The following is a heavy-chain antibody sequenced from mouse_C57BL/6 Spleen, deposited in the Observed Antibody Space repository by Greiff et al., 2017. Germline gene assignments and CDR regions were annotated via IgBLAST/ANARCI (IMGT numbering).Heavy chain of an antibody. D-gene: IGHD2-1*01. V-gene: IGHV1-76*01. CDR3: ARYGNYYYAMDY. Sequence: VQLQQSGAELVRPGASVKLSCKASGYTFTDYYINWVKQRPGQGLEWIARIYPGSGNTYYNEKFKGKATLTAEKSSSTAYMQLRSLTSEDSAVYFCARYGNYYYAMDYWGQGTSVTVSS. J-gene: IGHJ4*01. CDR1: GYTFTDYY. CDR2: IYPGSGNT.